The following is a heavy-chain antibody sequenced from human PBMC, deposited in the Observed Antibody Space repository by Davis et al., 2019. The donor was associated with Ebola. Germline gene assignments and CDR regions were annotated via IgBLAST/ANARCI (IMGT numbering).Heavy chain of an antibody. J-gene: IGHJ5*02. Sequence: PSETLSLTCSVSGDSIRNFYWSWIRQLVGKGLEWIGRIYTSETTSGTTHYNPSLNGRLILSGDTSKNQISPRLTSVTAADTAVSYCARARGAFCSDTGCSHWFDPWGQGTLVTVSS. CDR2: IYTSETTSGTT. CDR3: ARARGAFCSDTGCSHWFDP. D-gene: IGHD2-2*01. V-gene: IGHV4-4*07. CDR1: GDSIRNFY.